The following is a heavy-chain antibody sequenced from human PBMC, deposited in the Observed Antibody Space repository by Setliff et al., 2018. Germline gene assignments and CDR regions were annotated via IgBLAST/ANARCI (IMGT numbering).Heavy chain of an antibody. CDR2: INNDGSVT. CDR1: GFTLSHNW. Sequence: ASETLSLSCAASGFTLSHNWMNWVRQGPGKGLVWVSYINNDGSVTKYGDSVKGRFTISRDNAKNTLYLQMNSLRAEDTAVYYCVRDGAGAFDYWGQGALVTVSS. D-gene: IGHD1-26*01. V-gene: IGHV3-74*01. J-gene: IGHJ4*02. CDR3: VRDGAGAFDY.